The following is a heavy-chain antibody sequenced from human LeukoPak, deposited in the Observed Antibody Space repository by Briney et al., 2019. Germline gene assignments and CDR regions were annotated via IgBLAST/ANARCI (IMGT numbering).Heavy chain of an antibody. J-gene: IGHJ4*02. CDR2: IIPIFGTA. CDR1: GGTFSSYA. D-gene: IGHD2-21*01. V-gene: IGHV1-69*01. Sequence: ASVKVSCKASGGTFSSYAISWVRQAPGQGLEWMGGIIPIFGTANYAQKFQGRVTITADESTSTAYMELSSLRAEDTALYYCARRFMWSPFDYWGQGTLVTVSS. CDR3: ARRFMWSPFDY.